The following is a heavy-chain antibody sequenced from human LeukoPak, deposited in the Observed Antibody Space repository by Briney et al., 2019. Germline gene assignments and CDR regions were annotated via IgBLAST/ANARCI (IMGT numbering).Heavy chain of an antibody. CDR1: GYTFTSYG. D-gene: IGHD3-3*01. V-gene: IGHV1-18*01. CDR3: ARDYDFWSGPSIDY. CDR2: ISAYNGNT. Sequence: ASVKVSCKASGYTFTSYGISWVRQAPGQGLEWMGWISAYNGNTNYAQKLQGRVTMTTDTSTSTAYMELRSVRYDDTAVYYCARDYDFWSGPSIDYWGQGTLVIVSS. J-gene: IGHJ4*02.